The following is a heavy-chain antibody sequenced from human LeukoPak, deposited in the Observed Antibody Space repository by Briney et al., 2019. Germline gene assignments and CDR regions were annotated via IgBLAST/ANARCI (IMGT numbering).Heavy chain of an antibody. J-gene: IGHJ4*02. CDR1: GSSISSYY. Sequence: SETLSLTCTVSGSSISSYYWSWIRQPAGKGLEWIGRIYTSGSTNYNPSLKSRVTMSVDTSKNQFSLKLSSVTAADTAVYYCAREGVVYYYDSSGYYYFDYWGQGTLVTVSS. D-gene: IGHD3-22*01. V-gene: IGHV4-4*07. CDR3: AREGVVYYYDSSGYYYFDY. CDR2: IYTSGST.